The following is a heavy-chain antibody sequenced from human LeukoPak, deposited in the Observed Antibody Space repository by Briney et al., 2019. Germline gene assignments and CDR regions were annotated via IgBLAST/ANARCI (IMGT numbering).Heavy chain of an antibody. J-gene: IGHJ4*02. V-gene: IGHV4-39*01. CDR1: GGSISSSSYY. D-gene: IGHD5-12*01. Sequence: PSETLSLTCTVSGGSISSSSYYWGWIRQPPGKGLEWIGSIYYSGSTDYNPSLKSRVTISVDTSKNQFSLKLSSVTAADTAVYYCARLVATIRDLDYWGQGTLVTVSS. CDR3: ARLVATIRDLDY. CDR2: IYYSGST.